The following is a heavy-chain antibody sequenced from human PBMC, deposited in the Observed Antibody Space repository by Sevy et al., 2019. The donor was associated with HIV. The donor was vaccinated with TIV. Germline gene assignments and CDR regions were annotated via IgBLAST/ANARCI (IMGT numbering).Heavy chain of an antibody. V-gene: IGHV3-33*08. J-gene: IGHJ4*02. CDR1: GFTFSTYW. D-gene: IGHD3-16*01. CDR3: ARYWGRDGHSIDY. CDR2: IWYDGTDK. Sequence: GESLKISCGASGFTFSTYWMSWVRQAPGKGLEWVAVIWYDGTDKYYADSVQGRFTISRDNSKNTLYLQMNSLRVEDTAVYYCARYWGRDGHSIDYWGQGTLVTVSS.